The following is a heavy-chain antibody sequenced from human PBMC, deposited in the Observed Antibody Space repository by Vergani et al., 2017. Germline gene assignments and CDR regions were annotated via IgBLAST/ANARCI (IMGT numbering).Heavy chain of an antibody. D-gene: IGHD2-2*01. V-gene: IGHV3-33*01. CDR2: IYYDGSNA. J-gene: IGHJ6*03. CDR1: RSTFKTYG. Sequence: QGQLVESGGGIVQSGRSLTLSCVASRSTFKTYGMHWVRQAPGKGLEWVGLIYYDGSNAYYADSVKGRFTISRDNSKNTLYLQMSSLRAEDTAVYYCARDSSIVVVPAASDYYYYMDVWGKGTTVTVSS. CDR3: ARDSSIVVVPAASDYYYYMDV.